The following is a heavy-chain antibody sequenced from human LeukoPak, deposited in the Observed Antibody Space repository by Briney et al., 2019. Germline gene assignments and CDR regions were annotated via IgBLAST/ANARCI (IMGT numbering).Heavy chain of an antibody. CDR2: VSASSSYI. Sequence: GGSLRLSCAASGFTFSNYGMNWVRQAPGKGLEWVSSVSASSSYIYYADSVKGRFTISRDNVKNSLYLQMNSLRAEDTAVYYCARDSAIAVAGTDYWGQGTLVTVSS. CDR1: GFTFSNYG. J-gene: IGHJ4*02. D-gene: IGHD6-19*01. CDR3: ARDSAIAVAGTDY. V-gene: IGHV3-21*01.